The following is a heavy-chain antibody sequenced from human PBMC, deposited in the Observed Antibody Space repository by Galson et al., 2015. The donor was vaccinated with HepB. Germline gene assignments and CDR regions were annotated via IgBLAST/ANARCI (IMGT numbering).Heavy chain of an antibody. CDR3: ARAPYNWNDGEGYYFDY. CDR2: IIPIFGTA. D-gene: IGHD1-1*01. Sequence: SVKVSCKASGGTFSSYAISWVRQAPGQGLEWMGGIIPIFGTATYAQKFQGRVTITADESTSTAYMELSSLRSEDTAVYYCARAPYNWNDGEGYYFDYWGQGTLVTVSS. V-gene: IGHV1-69*13. CDR1: GGTFSSYA. J-gene: IGHJ4*02.